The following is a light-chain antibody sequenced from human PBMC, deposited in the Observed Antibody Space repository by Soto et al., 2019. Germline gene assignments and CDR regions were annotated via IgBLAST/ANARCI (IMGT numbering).Light chain of an antibody. CDR1: QSVSSN. CDR3: QQFNNWPRT. J-gene: IGKJ1*01. V-gene: IGKV3-15*01. CDR2: DAS. Sequence: EIVMTQSPATLSVSPGERATLSCRASQSVSSNLAWYQQKPGQAPRLLIYDASTGATGIPARFSGSGSGTEFTLTISSLQSVDVAVYYCQQFNNWPRTFCQGTNVDIK.